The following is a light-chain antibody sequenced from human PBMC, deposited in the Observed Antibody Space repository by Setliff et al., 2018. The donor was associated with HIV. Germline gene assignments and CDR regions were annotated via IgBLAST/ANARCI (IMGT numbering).Light chain of an antibody. V-gene: IGLV2-14*01. J-gene: IGLJ2*01. CDR2: EVK. Sequence: QSALAQPASVSGSPGQSITISCTGTSSDVGGYNYVSWYQQHPGKAPKLIIYEVKNRPSGVSNRFSGSKSGNTASLIISGLQAEDEADYYCSSYTSSTTPVIFGGGTKVTVL. CDR1: SSDVGGYNY. CDR3: SSYTSSTTPVI.